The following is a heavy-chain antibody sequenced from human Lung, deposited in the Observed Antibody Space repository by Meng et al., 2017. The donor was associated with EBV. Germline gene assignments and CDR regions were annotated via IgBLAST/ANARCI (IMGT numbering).Heavy chain of an antibody. CDR2: ITPSSGGT. CDR3: VRANLGSADY. Sequence: QVQLVQSGAEVRKPGASVKVSCKASGYAFTGYYMHWLRQAPGQGLEWVGRITPSSGGTTYAQKFQGRVTMTRDTSISTAYMELSSLRSDDAAIYYCVRANLGSADYWGQGTLVTVSS. CDR1: GYAFTGYY. V-gene: IGHV1-2*06. D-gene: IGHD7-27*01. J-gene: IGHJ4*02.